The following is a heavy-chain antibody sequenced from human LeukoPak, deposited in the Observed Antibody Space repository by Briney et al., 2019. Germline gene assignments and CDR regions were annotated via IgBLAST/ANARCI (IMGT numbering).Heavy chain of an antibody. J-gene: IGHJ6*02. V-gene: IGHV4-34*01. CDR1: GGSFSGYL. CDR2: VNYRGSP. Sequence: PSETLSLTCDVPGGSFSGYLWSWIRQSPGKGLEWIGEVNYRGSPHSNPSLESRVTISVDTSKNQLSLKLTSVTAADTALYYCARSGLTGMREYERADYYYYGMDLWGQGTAVTV. CDR3: ARSGLTGMREYERADYYYYGMDL. D-gene: IGHD2-2*01.